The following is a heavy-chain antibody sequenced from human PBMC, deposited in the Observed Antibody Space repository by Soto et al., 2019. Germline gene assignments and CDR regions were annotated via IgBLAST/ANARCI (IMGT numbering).Heavy chain of an antibody. V-gene: IGHV3-48*03. CDR2: ISSSSTTI. Sequence: GGALRLSCAASGFSFISYEMKWVRQAPGKGLEWLSYISSSSTTIYYADPVKGRFTISRDNARNSLYLHMSSLRVEDTAVYYCARAGMAWSIDYWGQGTPVTVSS. J-gene: IGHJ4*02. CDR1: GFSFISYE. CDR3: ARAGMAWSIDY. D-gene: IGHD2-8*02.